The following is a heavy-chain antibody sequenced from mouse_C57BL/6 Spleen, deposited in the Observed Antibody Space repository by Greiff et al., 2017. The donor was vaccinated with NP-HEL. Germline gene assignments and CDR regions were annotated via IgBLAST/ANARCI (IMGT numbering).Heavy chain of an antibody. CDR3: TKAATVVATYWYFDV. CDR1: GFNIKDYY. Sequence: VQLQHSGAELVRPGASVKLSCTASGFNIKDYYMHWVKQRPEQGLEWIGRIDPEDGDTEYAPKFQGKATMTADTSSNTAYLQLSSLTSEDTDVYYCTKAATVVATYWYFDVWGTGTTVTVSS. D-gene: IGHD1-1*01. J-gene: IGHJ1*03. CDR2: IDPEDGDT. V-gene: IGHV14-1*01.